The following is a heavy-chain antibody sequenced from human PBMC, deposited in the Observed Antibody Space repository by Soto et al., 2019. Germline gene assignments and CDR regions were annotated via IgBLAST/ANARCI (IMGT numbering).Heavy chain of an antibody. Sequence: ASVKVSCKASGYTFTGYYMHWVRQAPGQGLEWMGWINPNSGGTNYAQKFQGRGTMTRDTSISTADMELSRLRSQDTAVYYCARDGNYSDSSGYYYNDAFDIWGQGTMVTVSS. CDR2: INPNSGGT. CDR3: ARDGNYSDSSGYYYNDAFDI. V-gene: IGHV1-2*02. CDR1: GYTFTGYY. D-gene: IGHD3-22*01. J-gene: IGHJ3*02.